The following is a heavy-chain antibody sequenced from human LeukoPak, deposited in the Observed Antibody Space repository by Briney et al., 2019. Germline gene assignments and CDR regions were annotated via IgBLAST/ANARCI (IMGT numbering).Heavy chain of an antibody. V-gene: IGHV4-39*01. CDR3: ASRSITIFEEYDY. J-gene: IGHJ4*02. D-gene: IGHD3-3*01. CDR1: GGSISSYY. CDR2: IYYSGST. Sequence: SETLSLTCTVSGGSISSYYWGWIRQPPGKGLEWIGSIYYSGSTYYNPSLKSRVTISVDTSKNQFSLKLSSVTAADTAVYYCASRSITIFEEYDYWGQGTLVTVSS.